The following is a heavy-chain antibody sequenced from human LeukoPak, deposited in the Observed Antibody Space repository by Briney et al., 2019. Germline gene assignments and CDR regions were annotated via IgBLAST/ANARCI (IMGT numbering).Heavy chain of an antibody. Sequence: GASVKVSCKASGYTFTSYDINWLRQATGQGLEWMGWMNPNSGNTGYAQKFQGRVTMTRNTSISTAYMELSSLRSEDTAVYYCARGLNDFGVVRGYWGQGTLVTVSS. CDR2: MNPNSGNT. CDR3: ARGLNDFGVVRGY. J-gene: IGHJ4*02. D-gene: IGHD3-3*01. CDR1: GYTFTSYD. V-gene: IGHV1-8*01.